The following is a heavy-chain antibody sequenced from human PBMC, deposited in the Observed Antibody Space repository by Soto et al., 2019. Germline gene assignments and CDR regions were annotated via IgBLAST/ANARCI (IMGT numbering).Heavy chain of an antibody. Sequence: QVQLVQSGAEVKKPGASVKVSCTASGYTFTHYAIHWVRHAPGQRLEWMGLINAGSGNTKYSQTFQGRLTFTKDTSASTAYMELSSLRTEDTAIFYCARGLAAEGAWGQGTLVTVSS. CDR1: GYTFTHYA. J-gene: IGHJ5*02. CDR2: INAGSGNT. D-gene: IGHD6-13*01. V-gene: IGHV1-3*01. CDR3: ARGLAAEGA.